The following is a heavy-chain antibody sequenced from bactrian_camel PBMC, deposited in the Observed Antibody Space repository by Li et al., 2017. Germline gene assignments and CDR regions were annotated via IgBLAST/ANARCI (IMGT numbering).Heavy chain of an antibody. CDR2: ITLGGAT. CDR1: GSKDHYNTCS. Sequence: QLVESGGGSVQTGGSLKLSCEVSGSKDHYNTCSLGWYRRAPGKEREGVAAITLGGATYAADSVKGRFTISRDNAKNTVYLQMNSLKPEDTAMYFCAVEEYRAKVVTTLVRVCEGEGDFAYWGKGTQVTVS. J-gene: IGHJ4*01. CDR3: AVEEYRAKVVTTLVRVCEGEGDFAY. D-gene: IGHD2*01. V-gene: IGHV3S53*01.